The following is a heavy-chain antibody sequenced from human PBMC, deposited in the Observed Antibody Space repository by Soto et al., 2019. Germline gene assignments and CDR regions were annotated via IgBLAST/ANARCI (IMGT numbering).Heavy chain of an antibody. CDR1: GGSISSYY. CDR3: ARPTTPATWAAFNM. D-gene: IGHD1-1*01. V-gene: IGHV4-59*08. Sequence: QVQLQESGPGLVKPSETLSLTCTVSGGSISSYYWSWIRQPPGKGLEWIGYIHYRGSTNYNPSLKSRVTRSVDTSKNQFSLKLSSVTAADTAVYYCARPTTPATWAAFNMWGQGTTVTVFS. J-gene: IGHJ3*02. CDR2: IHYRGST.